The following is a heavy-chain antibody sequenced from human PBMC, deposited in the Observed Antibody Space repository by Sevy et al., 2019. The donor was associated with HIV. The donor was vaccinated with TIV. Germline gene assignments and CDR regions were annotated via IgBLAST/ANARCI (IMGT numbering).Heavy chain of an antibody. CDR3: ARPYGSGSWEAFDI. Sequence: GGSLRLSCAASGFIFSTYTMNWVRQAPGKRLEWVSSISSRSNYIYYADSVKGRFTISRDNAKNSLYLQMNSLRAEDTAVYYCARPYGSGSWEAFDIWGQGTMVTVSS. V-gene: IGHV3-21*01. CDR1: GFIFSTYT. CDR2: ISSRSNYI. J-gene: IGHJ3*02. D-gene: IGHD3-10*01.